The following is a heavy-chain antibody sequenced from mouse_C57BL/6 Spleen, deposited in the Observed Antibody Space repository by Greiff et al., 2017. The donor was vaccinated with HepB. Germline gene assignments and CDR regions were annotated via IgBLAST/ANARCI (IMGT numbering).Heavy chain of an antibody. CDR2: IDPENGDT. Sequence: LQLKQSGAELVRPGASVKLSCTASGFNIKDDYMHWVKQRPEQGLEWIGWIDPENGDTEYASKFQGKATITADTSSNTAYLQLSSLTSEDTAVYYCTTSYYDYDGAMDYWGQGTSVTVSS. CDR1: GFNIKDDY. V-gene: IGHV14-4*01. D-gene: IGHD2-4*01. J-gene: IGHJ4*01. CDR3: TTSYYDYDGAMDY.